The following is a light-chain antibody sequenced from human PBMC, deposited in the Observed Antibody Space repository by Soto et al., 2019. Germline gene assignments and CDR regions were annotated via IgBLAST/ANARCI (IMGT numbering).Light chain of an antibody. CDR2: GAS. CDR1: QSVSSD. Sequence: EIELTQSPGTLSLSPGERATLSCRASQSVSSDLAWYQHKPGQAPRLLIYGASTRATGIPARFSGRGSGTEFTLTISSLQSVDFAVYYCQQYDNWPQTFGQGTKVDIK. CDR3: QQYDNWPQT. V-gene: IGKV3-15*01. J-gene: IGKJ1*01.